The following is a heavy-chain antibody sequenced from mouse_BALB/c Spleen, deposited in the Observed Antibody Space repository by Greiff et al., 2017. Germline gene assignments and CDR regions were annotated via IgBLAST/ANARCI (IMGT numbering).Heavy chain of an antibody. Sequence: QVQLQQSGAELVRPGASVTLSCKASGYTFTDYEMHWVKQTPVHGLEWIGAIDPETGGTAYNQKFKGKATLTADNSSSTAYMELRSLTSEDSAVYYGAYITTVVAYYAMDYWGQGTSVTVSS. V-gene: IGHV1-15*01. CDR2: IDPETGGT. CDR1: GYTFTDYE. CDR3: AYITTVVAYYAMDY. D-gene: IGHD1-1*01. J-gene: IGHJ4*01.